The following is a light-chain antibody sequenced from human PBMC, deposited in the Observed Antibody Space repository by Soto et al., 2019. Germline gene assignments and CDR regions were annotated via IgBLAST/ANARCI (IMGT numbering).Light chain of an antibody. CDR1: QGIKNW. CDR3: QQAASFPIT. Sequence: DIHMSLSASYVSASVGYRVTIICRASQGIKNWLAWYQQKQGKAPNLLIYTGSSLQSGVPSRFSGSGSGTDFTLTINSLQPEDFATYYCQQAASFPITFGQGTRLEIK. V-gene: IGKV1-12*01. CDR2: TGS. J-gene: IGKJ5*01.